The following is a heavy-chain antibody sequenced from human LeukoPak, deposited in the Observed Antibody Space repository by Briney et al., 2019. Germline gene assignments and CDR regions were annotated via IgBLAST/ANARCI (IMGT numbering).Heavy chain of an antibody. D-gene: IGHD2/OR15-2a*01. Sequence: SETLSLTCAVSGGSISSGGYSWSWIRQPPGKGLEWIAYISDIGSINYNPSLKSRVTISLDTSKNQFSLKLSSVTAADTAVYYCAGHHPRNTVDFWGQGTLVTVSS. CDR2: ISDIGSI. J-gene: IGHJ4*02. V-gene: IGHV4-61*08. CDR1: GGSISSGGYS. CDR3: AGHHPRNTVDF.